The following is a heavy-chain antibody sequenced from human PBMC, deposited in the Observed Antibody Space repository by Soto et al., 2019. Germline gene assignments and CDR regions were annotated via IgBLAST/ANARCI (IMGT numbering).Heavy chain of an antibody. Sequence: EVQLVESGGGLVQPGGSLRLSCAASGFTFSSYSMNWVRQAPGKGLEWVSYISSSSSTIYYADSVKGRFTISRDNSNNSVNLQMNGLRAEDTAVYYCAREYTVTAYYYYYYMDVWCKGTAVTVSS. V-gene: IGHV3-48*01. CDR2: ISSSSSTI. J-gene: IGHJ6*03. CDR1: GFTFSSYS. D-gene: IGHD4-17*01. CDR3: AREYTVTAYYYYYYMDV.